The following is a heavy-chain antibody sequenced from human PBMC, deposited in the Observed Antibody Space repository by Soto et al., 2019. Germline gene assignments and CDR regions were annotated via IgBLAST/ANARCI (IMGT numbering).Heavy chain of an antibody. V-gene: IGHV3-15*07. J-gene: IGHJ4*02. CDR2: MKSKTDGGST. Sequence: EVQLVESGGGLVKPGGSLRLSCAASGFTFSNAWMNWVRQAPGKGLVWVGRMKSKTDGGSTDYAAPVKGRFTISRDDSKNTLYLQMIRLNTEDTSVYSCTTSRWGGEYYFAYWGQGTLVTVSS. D-gene: IGHD7-27*01. CDR1: GFTFSNAW. CDR3: TTSRWGGEYYFAY.